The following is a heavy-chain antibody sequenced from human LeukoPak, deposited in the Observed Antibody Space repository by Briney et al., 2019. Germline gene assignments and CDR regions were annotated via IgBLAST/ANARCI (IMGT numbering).Heavy chain of an antibody. CDR2: INPSGGST. J-gene: IGHJ3*02. CDR3: ARVGRDGYNEADAFDI. Sequence: ASVKVSCKASGYTFTSYYMHWVRQAPGRGLEWMGIINPSGGSTSYAQKFQGRVTMTRDTSTSTVYMELSSLRSEDTAVYYCARVGRDGYNEADAFDIWGQGTMVTVSS. D-gene: IGHD5-24*01. CDR1: GYTFTSYY. V-gene: IGHV1-46*01.